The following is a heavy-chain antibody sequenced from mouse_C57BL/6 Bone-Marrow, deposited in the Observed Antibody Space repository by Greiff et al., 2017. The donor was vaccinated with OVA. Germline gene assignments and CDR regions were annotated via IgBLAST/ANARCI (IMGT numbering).Heavy chain of an antibody. V-gene: IGHV7-3*01. CDR1: GFTFTDYY. Sequence: EVQVVESGGGLVQPGGSLSLSCAASGFTFTDYYMSWVRQPPGKALEWLGFIRNKANGYTTEYSASVKGRFTISRDNSQSLRYLQMTALRAEDSATYYCASRTYFAYWGQGTLVTVSA. J-gene: IGHJ3*01. CDR2: IRNKANGYTT. CDR3: ASRTYFAY.